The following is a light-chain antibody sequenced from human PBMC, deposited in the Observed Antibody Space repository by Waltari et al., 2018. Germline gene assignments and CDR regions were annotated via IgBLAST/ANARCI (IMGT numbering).Light chain of an antibody. CDR1: QSVSSN. Sequence: EIVMTQSPATLSVSPGERATLSCRASQSVSSNFAWYQQKPGQAPRLLIYCASTRATGIPARFSGSVSGTEFTLTISSLQSEDFAVYYCQQYNNWPFTFGQGTKLEIK. J-gene: IGKJ2*01. CDR3: QQYNNWPFT. V-gene: IGKV3-15*01. CDR2: CAS.